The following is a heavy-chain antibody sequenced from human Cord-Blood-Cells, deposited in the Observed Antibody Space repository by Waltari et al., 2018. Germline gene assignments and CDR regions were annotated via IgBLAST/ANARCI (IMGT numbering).Heavy chain of an antibody. CDR2: IYYSGST. J-gene: IGHJ5*02. D-gene: IGHD3-10*01. V-gene: IGHV4-39*07. CDR1: GGSLSSSSYY. CDR3: ARHGSPMVRGVPNWFDP. Sequence: QLQLQESGPGLVKPSETLSLTCTVPGGSLSSSSYYRGWIRPPPGKGLEWIGSIYYSGSTYYNPSLKSRVTISVDTSKNQFSLKLSSVTAADTAVYYCARHGSPMVRGVPNWFDPWGQGTLVTVSS.